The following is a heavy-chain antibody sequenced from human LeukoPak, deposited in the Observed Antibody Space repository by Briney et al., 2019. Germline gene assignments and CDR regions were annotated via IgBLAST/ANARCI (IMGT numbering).Heavy chain of an antibody. V-gene: IGHV4-39*07. CDR1: GGSISSSSYY. D-gene: IGHD2-21*02. CDR2: IYYSGST. J-gene: IGHJ4*02. Sequence: KPSETLSLTCTVSGGSISSSSYYWGWIRQPPGKGLEWIGSIYYSGSTYYNPSLKSRVTISVDTSKNQFSLKLSSVTAADTAVYYCARDYPPLHCGGDCYSGKFDYWGQGTLVTVSS. CDR3: ARDYPPLHCGGDCYSGKFDY.